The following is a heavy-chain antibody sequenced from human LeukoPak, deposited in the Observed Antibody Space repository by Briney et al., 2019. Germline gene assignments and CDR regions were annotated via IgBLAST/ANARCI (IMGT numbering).Heavy chain of an antibody. J-gene: IGHJ5*02. CDR2: IDHTGST. V-gene: IGHV4-59*01. CDR1: DDSISIYY. Sequence: PSETLSLTCSVSDDSISIYYWSWIRQPPGKGLEWIGYIDHTGSTNYNPSLKSRVTISVDTSKNQFSLKLSSVTAADTAVYYCARGENWFDPWGQGTLVTVSS. CDR3: ARGENWFDP. D-gene: IGHD3-16*01.